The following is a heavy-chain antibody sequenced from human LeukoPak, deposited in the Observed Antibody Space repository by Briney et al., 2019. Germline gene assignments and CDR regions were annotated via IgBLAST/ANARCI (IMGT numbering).Heavy chain of an antibody. V-gene: IGHV5-51*01. Sequence: GESLKISCKGSGYSFSSNWIGWVRQMPGKGLEWMGIIYPGDSDTRYSPSFQGQVTISADKSISTAYLQWSSLKASDTAIYYCARPCCSTTRCYRFDYWSQGTLVTVSS. D-gene: IGHD2-2*01. J-gene: IGHJ4*02. CDR2: IYPGDSDT. CDR3: ARPCCSTTRCYRFDY. CDR1: GYSFSSNW.